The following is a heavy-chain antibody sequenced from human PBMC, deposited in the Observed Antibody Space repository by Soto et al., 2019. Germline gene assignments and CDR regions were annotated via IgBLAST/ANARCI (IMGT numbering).Heavy chain of an antibody. D-gene: IGHD2-2*01. J-gene: IGHJ2*01. CDR3: ARQGYCSSIIFFSWY. Sequence: IRQPTGKGLEWIGSVDYSGSTYYNPSRKSRVTISVDTSKNQFSLKLSSVPAADTAVYYCARQGYCSSIIFFSWY. V-gene: IGHV4-39*01. CDR2: VDYSGST.